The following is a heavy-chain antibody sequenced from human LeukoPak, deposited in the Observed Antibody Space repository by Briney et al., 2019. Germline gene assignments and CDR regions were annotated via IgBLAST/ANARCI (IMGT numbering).Heavy chain of an antibody. J-gene: IGHJ4*02. Sequence: SETLSLTCTVSGGSISSYYWSWIRQPPGKGLEWIGYIYYSGSTNYNPSLKSRVTISVDTSKNQFSLKLSSVTAADTAVYYCARGAVGSGTYFDYWGQGTLVTVSS. CDR2: IYYSGST. D-gene: IGHD3-10*01. CDR1: GGSISSYY. V-gene: IGHV4-59*01. CDR3: ARGAVGSGTYFDY.